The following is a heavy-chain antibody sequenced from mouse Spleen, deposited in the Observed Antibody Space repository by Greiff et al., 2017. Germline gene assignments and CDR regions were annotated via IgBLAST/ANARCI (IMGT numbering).Heavy chain of an antibody. CDR2: ISSGGGNT. CDR1: GFTFSNYA. CDR3: ASFITTPFDC. J-gene: IGHJ2*01. V-gene: IGHV5-9-3*01. D-gene: IGHD1-2*01. Sequence: EVHLVESGGGLVKLGGSLKLSCAASGFTFSNYAMSWVRQTPEKRLEWVATISSGGGNTYYPDSVKGRFTISRDNAKNTLYLQMSSLKSEDTAMYYCASFITTPFDCWGQGTTLTVSS.